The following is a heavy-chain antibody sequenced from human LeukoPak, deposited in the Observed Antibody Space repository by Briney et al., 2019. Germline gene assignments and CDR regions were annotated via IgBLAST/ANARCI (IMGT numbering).Heavy chain of an antibody. CDR3: ARDCSGGSCYYGMDV. CDR1: GGSISSYY. CDR2: IYYSGST. Sequence: PSETLSLTCTVSGGSISSYYWSWIRQPPGKGLERIGYIYYSGSTNYNPSLKSRVTISVDTSKNQFSLKLSSVTAADTAVYYCARDCSGGSCYYGMDVWGQGTTVTVSS. D-gene: IGHD2-15*01. J-gene: IGHJ6*02. V-gene: IGHV4-59*01.